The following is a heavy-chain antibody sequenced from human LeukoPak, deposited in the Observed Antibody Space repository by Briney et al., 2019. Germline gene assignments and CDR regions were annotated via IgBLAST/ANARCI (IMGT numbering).Heavy chain of an antibody. CDR3: AKGCADYYDSSGYDY. V-gene: IGHV3-30*18. J-gene: IGHJ4*02. CDR1: GFTFSSYG. D-gene: IGHD3-22*01. CDR2: ISYDGSNK. Sequence: GRSLRLSCAASGFTFSSYGMHWVRQAPGKGLEWVAVISYDGSNKYYADSVKGRFTISRDNSKNTLYLQMNSLRAEDTAVYYCAKGCADYYDSSGYDYWGQGTLVTVCS.